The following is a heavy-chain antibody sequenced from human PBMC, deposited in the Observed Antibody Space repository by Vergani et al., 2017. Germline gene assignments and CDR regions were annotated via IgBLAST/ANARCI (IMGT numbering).Heavy chain of an antibody. V-gene: IGHV1-69*01. J-gene: IGHJ4*02. CDR3: ARGQYYDILTGYLV. CDR2: IIPIFGTA. CDR1: GGTFSSYA. Sequence: QVQLVQSGAEVKKPGSSVKVSCQASGGTFSSYAISWVRQAPGQGLEWMGGIIPIFGTANYAKKSQGRVPITADESTITAYVELGSLRSEDTAVYYCARGQYYDILTGYLVWGQGTLVTVSS. D-gene: IGHD3-9*01.